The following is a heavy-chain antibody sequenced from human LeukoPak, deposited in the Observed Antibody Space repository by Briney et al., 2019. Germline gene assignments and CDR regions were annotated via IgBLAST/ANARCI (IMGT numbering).Heavy chain of an antibody. J-gene: IGHJ4*02. CDR3: ARGASRADY. CDR2: ISSSSSYI. CDR1: GFTFRSYN. Sequence: GGSLRLSCAASGFTFRSYNMNWVRQAPGKRPEWVSSISSSSSYIYYADSVKGRFTISRDNAKNSLYLQMNSLRAEDTALYYCARGASRADYWGRGTLVTVSS. V-gene: IGHV3-21*01.